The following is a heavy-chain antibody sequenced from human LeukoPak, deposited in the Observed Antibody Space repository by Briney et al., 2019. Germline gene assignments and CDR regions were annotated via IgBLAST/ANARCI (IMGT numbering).Heavy chain of an antibody. CDR1: GFTFSSYW. CDR3: AKVGTRGNWNYGHFDY. CDR2: ISYDGSNK. J-gene: IGHJ4*02. D-gene: IGHD1-7*01. Sequence: GGSLRLSCAASGFTFSSYWMHWVRQAPGKGLEWVAVISYDGSNKYYADSVKGRFTISRDNSKNTLYLQMNSLRAEDTAVYYCAKVGTRGNWNYGHFDYWGQGTLVTVSS. V-gene: IGHV3-30*18.